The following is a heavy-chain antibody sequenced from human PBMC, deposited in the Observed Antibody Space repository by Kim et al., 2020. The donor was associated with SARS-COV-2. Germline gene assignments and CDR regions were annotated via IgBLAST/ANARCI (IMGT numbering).Heavy chain of an antibody. J-gene: IGHJ4*02. CDR2: TTRSGNAS. D-gene: IGHD3-10*01. CDR3: VKYGRDYGAVH. CDR1: GFIFSDYS. V-gene: IGHV3-64D*06. Sequence: GGSLRLSCSASGFIFSDYSIHWVRRAPGEGLEYVSATTRSGNASFFSASVEGRFTFSRDNSKDTLYLQMTSLRPEDTSVYYCVKYGRDYGAVHWGRGTRVIVS.